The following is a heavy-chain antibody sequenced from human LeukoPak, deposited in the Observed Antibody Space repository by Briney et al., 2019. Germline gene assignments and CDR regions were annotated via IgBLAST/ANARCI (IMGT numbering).Heavy chain of an antibody. CDR1: GYNFSNYW. CDR2: IYPNDSDT. CDR3: ARFAYGADYFPGHY. Sequence: GDSLKISCKGSGYNFSNYWIAWVRQMPGKGLEWMGIIYPNDSDTRYRPSFQGQVSISADKSINTAYLQWSSLKASDTAMYFCARFAYGADYFPGHYWGQGTLVTVSS. D-gene: IGHD4/OR15-4a*01. V-gene: IGHV5-51*01. J-gene: IGHJ4*02.